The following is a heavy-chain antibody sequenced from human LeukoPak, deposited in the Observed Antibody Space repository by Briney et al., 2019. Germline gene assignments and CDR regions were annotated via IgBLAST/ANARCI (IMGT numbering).Heavy chain of an antibody. CDR3: TKAYSSSWYEGPDY. Sequence: GGSLRLSCAAFGFTFDDYAMHWVRQAPGKGLEWVSGISWNSGSIGYADSVKGRFTISRDNAKNSLYLQMNSLRAEDMALYYCTKAYSSSWYEGPDYWGQGTLVTVSS. V-gene: IGHV3-9*03. CDR1: GFTFDDYA. D-gene: IGHD6-13*01. J-gene: IGHJ4*02. CDR2: ISWNSGSI.